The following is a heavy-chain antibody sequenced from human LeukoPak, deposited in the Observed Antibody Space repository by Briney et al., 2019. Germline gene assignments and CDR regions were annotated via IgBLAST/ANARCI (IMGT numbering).Heavy chain of an antibody. CDR2: ISSSSSYI. Sequence: GGSLRLSCAASGFTFSSYSMNWVRQAPGKGLEWVSSISSSSSYIYYADSVKGRFTISRDNAKNSLYLQMSSLRAEDTAVYYCARSSGSPEYFQHWGQGTLVTVSS. D-gene: IGHD1-26*01. V-gene: IGHV3-21*01. CDR3: ARSSGSPEYFQH. CDR1: GFTFSSYS. J-gene: IGHJ1*01.